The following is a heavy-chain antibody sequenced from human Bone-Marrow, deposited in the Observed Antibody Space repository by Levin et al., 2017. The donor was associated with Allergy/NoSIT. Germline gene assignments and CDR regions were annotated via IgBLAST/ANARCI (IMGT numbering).Heavy chain of an antibody. D-gene: IGHD6-19*01. CDR1: GFTFSSYS. Sequence: GGSLRLSCAASGFTFSSYSINWVRQAPGKGLEWVSSISSSSSYIYYADSVKGRFTISRDNAKNSLYLQMNSLRAEDTAVYYCARDGWKKAVDGTVAQDYWGQGTLVTVSA. V-gene: IGHV3-21*01. CDR3: ARDGWKKAVDGTVAQDY. J-gene: IGHJ4*02. CDR2: ISSSSSYI.